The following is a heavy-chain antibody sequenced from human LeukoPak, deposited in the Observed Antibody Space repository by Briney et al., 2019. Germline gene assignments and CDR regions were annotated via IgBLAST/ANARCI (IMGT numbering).Heavy chain of an antibody. CDR2: IYYSGST. CDR1: GGSIGSYY. J-gene: IGHJ6*03. V-gene: IGHV4-59*01. Sequence: PSETLSLTCTVSGGSIGSYYWSWIRQPPGKGLEWIGYIYYSGSTNYNPSLKSRVTISVDTSKNQFSLKLSSVTAADTAVYYCARIRPPDYYYYYYMDVWGKGTTVTVSS. CDR3: ARIRPPDYYYYYYMDV.